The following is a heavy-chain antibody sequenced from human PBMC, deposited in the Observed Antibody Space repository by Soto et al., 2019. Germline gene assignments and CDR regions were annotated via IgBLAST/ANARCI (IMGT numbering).Heavy chain of an antibody. CDR1: GFTFSSYA. V-gene: IGHV3-30-3*01. D-gene: IGHD3-3*01. J-gene: IGHJ6*02. CDR3: ARGTNGVTIFGVATKNEYYYGMDV. CDR2: ISYDGSNK. Sequence: GGSLRLSCAASGFTFSSYAMHWVRQAPGKGLEWVAVISYDGSNKYYADSVKGRFTISRDNSKNTLYLQMNSLRAEDTAVYYCARGTNGVTIFGVATKNEYYYGMDVWGQGTTVTVSS.